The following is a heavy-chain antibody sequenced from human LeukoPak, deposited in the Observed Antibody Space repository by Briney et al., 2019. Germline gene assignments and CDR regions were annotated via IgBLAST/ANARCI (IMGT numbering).Heavy chain of an antibody. CDR3: ARQTPYSSGWSTGDS. D-gene: IGHD6-19*01. V-gene: IGHV4-59*08. J-gene: IGHJ4*02. CDR1: GGSISSYY. Sequence: PSETLSLTCTVSGGSISSYYWSWIRQPPGKGLEWIRYIYYSGSTNYNPSLKSRVTISVDTSKNQFSLKLSSVTAADTAVYYCARQTPYSSGWSTGDSWGQGTLVTVSS. CDR2: IYYSGST.